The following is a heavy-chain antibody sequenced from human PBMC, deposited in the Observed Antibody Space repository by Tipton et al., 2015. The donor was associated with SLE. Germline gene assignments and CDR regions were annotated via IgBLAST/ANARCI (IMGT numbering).Heavy chain of an antibody. CDR3: SAWFNY. Sequence: GSLRLSCAASGFTFSAYFMDWVRQAPGKGLERLANIKQDGSAGSYLDSVRGRFTISRDNAKNTLYLQMNNLGVDDSGVYYCSAWFNYWGQGTLVTVSS. J-gene: IGHJ4*02. CDR1: GFTFSAYF. V-gene: IGHV3-7*01. CDR2: IKQDGSAG. D-gene: IGHD3-10*01.